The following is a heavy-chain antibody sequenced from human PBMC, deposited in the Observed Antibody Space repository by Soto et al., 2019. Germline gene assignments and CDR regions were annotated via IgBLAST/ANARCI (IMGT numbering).Heavy chain of an antibody. CDR1: GFTFSGYS. Sequence: GESLTLSCPASGFTFSGYSMNWVCQAPGKGLEWVSSIISSSSYIYYADSMKGRFTISRENAKNSLYLQLTSLRAEVTTMYYCARAVVIFWGQGILVTVSS. D-gene: IGHD3-9*01. J-gene: IGHJ4*02. CDR3: ARAVVIF. CDR2: IISSSSYI. V-gene: IGHV3-21*01.